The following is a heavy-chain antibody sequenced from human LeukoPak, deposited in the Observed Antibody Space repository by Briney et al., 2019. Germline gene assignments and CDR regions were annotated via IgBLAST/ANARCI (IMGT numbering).Heavy chain of an antibody. CDR3: ASRKLGNDY. Sequence: GSLRLSCTASGFIFSDYWMRWVRQAPGKGLEWIGSIYYSGSTYYNPSLKSRVTISVDTSKNQFSLKLSSVTAADTAVYYCASRKLGNDYWGQGTLVTVSS. J-gene: IGHJ4*02. CDR2: IYYSGST. D-gene: IGHD7-27*01. CDR1: GFIFSDYW. V-gene: IGHV4-39*07.